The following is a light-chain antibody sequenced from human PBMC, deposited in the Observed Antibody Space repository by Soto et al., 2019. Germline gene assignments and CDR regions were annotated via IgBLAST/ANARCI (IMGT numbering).Light chain of an antibody. CDR3: SSYAGRDNWI. Sequence: QSALTQPPSASGSPGQSVTISCTGTSSDVGGYNYVSWYQQYSGKAPKLVLYEVHRRPSGVPDRFSGSKSGNTASLTVSGLQPEDEAEYPCSSYAGRDNWIFGGRTQLTVL. CDR2: EVH. J-gene: IGLJ2*01. V-gene: IGLV2-8*01. CDR1: SSDVGGYNY.